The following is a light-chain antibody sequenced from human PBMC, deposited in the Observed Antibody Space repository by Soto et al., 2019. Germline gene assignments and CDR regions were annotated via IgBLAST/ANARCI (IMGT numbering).Light chain of an antibody. CDR2: DIS. J-gene: IGLJ2*01. CDR3: SAYTTSSTVV. V-gene: IGLV2-14*03. CDR1: SSDIGAYNF. Sequence: QSALTQPASVSGSPGQSITISCTGTSSDIGAYNFVSWYQQHPGKAPKLMVFDISNRPSGVSDRLSGSKSGNTASLTISGLQAEDEADYYCSAYTTSSTVVFGGGNKLTVL.